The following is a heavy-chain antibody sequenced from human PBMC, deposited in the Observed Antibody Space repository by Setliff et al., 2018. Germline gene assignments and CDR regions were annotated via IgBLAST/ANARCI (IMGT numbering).Heavy chain of an antibody. D-gene: IGHD3-9*01. CDR3: AKHGAYNDFLTGYNFYYDMDV. CDR2: ISSSGNSI. V-gene: IGHV3-48*01. J-gene: IGHJ6*02. CDR1: GFTFSSYS. Sequence: GGSLRLSCAASGFTFSSYSMNWVRQAPGKGLEWISYISSSGNSIYYADSVKGRFTISRDNSKNTLYLQMNSLRAEDTAVYYCAKHGAYNDFLTGYNFYYDMDVWGQGTTVTVSS.